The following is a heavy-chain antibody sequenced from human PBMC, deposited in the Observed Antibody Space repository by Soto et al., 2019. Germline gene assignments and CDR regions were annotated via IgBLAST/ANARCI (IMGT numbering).Heavy chain of an antibody. CDR1: GYSFTDYH. Sequence: GASVKVSCKASGYSFTDYHIHWVRQAPGQGLEWLGRIDPKSGGTSTAQKFQGWVTMTTDTSISTASMELTRLTSDDTAIYYCARGDSTDCSNCLCSFFYNRYMDVSCPGITVTVFS. CDR2: IDPKSGGT. V-gene: IGHV1-2*04. J-gene: IGHJ6*02. D-gene: IGHD2-8*01. CDR3: ARGDSTDCSNCLCSFFYNRYMDV.